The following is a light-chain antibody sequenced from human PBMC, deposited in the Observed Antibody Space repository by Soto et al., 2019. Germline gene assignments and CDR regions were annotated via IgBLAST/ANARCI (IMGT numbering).Light chain of an antibody. Sequence: EIVLTQSPGTLSLSPGERATLSCRASQSVTSSLVWYQQKPGQAPRLLIYDASDRATGIPARFSGSGSGTDFTLTISSLEPEDSAVYYCQHRSTWPRTFGGGTKVEIK. CDR2: DAS. CDR3: QHRSTWPRT. J-gene: IGKJ4*01. V-gene: IGKV3-11*01. CDR1: QSVTSS.